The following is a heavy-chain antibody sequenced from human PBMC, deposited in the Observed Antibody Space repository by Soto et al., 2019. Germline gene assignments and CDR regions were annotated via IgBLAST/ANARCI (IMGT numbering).Heavy chain of an antibody. D-gene: IGHD3-16*01. CDR1: GGSISRYY. J-gene: IGHJ4*02. V-gene: IGHV4-59*08. CDR3: ARHPGGYVDY. Sequence: QVQLQESGPGLVKPSETLSLTCTVSGGSISRYYWTWIRQPPGKGLEWIGSIHYSGSTNYNPSLKSRVTISVDTSKNQFSLKLSSVNAADTAVYYCARHPGGYVDYWGQGTLVTVSS. CDR2: IHYSGST.